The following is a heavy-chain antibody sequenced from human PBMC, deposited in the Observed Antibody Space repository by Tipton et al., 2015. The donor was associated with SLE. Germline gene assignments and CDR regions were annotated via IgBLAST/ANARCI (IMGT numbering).Heavy chain of an antibody. D-gene: IGHD2-2*01. CDR1: GYSLTSGYY. J-gene: IGHJ6*03. CDR3: ARVPAVYYYYMDV. CDR2: INHSGST. V-gene: IGHV4-38-2*02. Sequence: TLSLTCTVSGYSLTSGYYWGWIRQPPGKGLEWIGEINHSGSTNYNPSLKSRVTISVDTSKNQFSLKLSSVTAADTAVYYCARVPAVYYYYMDVWGKGTTVTVSS.